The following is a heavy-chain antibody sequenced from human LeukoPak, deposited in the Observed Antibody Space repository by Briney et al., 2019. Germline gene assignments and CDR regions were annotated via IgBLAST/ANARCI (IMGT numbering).Heavy chain of an antibody. J-gene: IGHJ4*02. CDR3: VRARGGGDPLPIDC. Sequence: SETLSLTCTVSGGSINSGGYYWSWIRQHRGKGLEWIGYIYYIVSTYYNTSLKRRVTIALDTSKYHFSLILSSVSAADTAVYYCVRARGGGDPLPIDCWGEGTLVTVSS. CDR1: GGSINSGGYY. D-gene: IGHD3-16*01. V-gene: IGHV4-31*03. CDR2: IYYIVST.